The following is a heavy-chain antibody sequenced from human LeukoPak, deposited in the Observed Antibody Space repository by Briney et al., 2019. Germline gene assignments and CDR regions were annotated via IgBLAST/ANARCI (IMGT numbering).Heavy chain of an antibody. V-gene: IGHV3-53*04. J-gene: IGHJ6*02. CDR3: ARFLGRITISGVVPYGMDV. D-gene: IGHD3-3*01. Sequence: PGGSLRLSCAASGFTVSSNYMTWVREAPGKGLAWVSLIYSAGGTYYIDSVKGRFTISRHSSKNTLYLQMNSLRGEDTAVYYSARFLGRITISGVVPYGMDVWGQGTTVTVFS. CDR1: GFTVSSNY. CDR2: IYSAGGT.